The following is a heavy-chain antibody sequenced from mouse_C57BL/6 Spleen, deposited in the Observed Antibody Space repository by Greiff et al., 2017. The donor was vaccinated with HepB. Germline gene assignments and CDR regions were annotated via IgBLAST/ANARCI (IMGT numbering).Heavy chain of an antibody. CDR1: GYAFSSYW. Sequence: VQLQQSGAELVKPGASVKISCKASGYAFSSYWMNWVKQRPGKGLERIGQIYPGDGDTNYNGKFKGKATLTADKSSSTAYMQLSSLTSEDSAVYFWARSTTTVEGYYLDYWGQGATLTVAS. J-gene: IGHJ2*01. CDR3: ARSTTTVEGYYLDY. CDR2: IYPGDGDT. V-gene: IGHV1-80*01. D-gene: IGHD1-1*01.